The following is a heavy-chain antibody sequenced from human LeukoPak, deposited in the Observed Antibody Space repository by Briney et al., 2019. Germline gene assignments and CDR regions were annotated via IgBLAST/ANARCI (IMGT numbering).Heavy chain of an antibody. D-gene: IGHD4-17*01. CDR2: VNHSGYT. J-gene: IGHJ4*02. CDR1: GVSFNDYY. CDR3: TRMTTGHDY. V-gene: IGHV4-34*01. Sequence: KPSPTLSLTCAVSGVSFNDYYWSWVRQPPGKGLEWIGEVNHSGYTNDSPSLKSRVTLSIDTSRKQFSLNLRSVTVADSGIYYCTRMTTGHDYWGQGTLVTVSS.